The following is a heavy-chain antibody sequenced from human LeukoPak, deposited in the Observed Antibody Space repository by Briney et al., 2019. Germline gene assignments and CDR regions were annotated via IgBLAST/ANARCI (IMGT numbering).Heavy chain of an antibody. V-gene: IGHV1-24*01. J-gene: IGHJ4*02. D-gene: IGHD3/OR15-3a*01. CDR1: GYTLTELS. Sequence: ASVKVSCKVSGYTLTELSMHWVRQAPGKGLEWMGGFDPEDGETIYAQKFQGRVAMTEDTSTDTAFMELSSLRSEDTAVYYCATVAPEDYYFDYWGQGTLVTVSS. CDR3: ATVAPEDYYFDY. CDR2: FDPEDGET.